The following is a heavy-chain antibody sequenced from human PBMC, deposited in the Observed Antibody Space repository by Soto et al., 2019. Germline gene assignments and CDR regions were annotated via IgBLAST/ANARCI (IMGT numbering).Heavy chain of an antibody. V-gene: IGHV3-23*01. CDR3: AKDVGETYGFDY. Sequence: EVQLLESGGGLVQPGGSLRLSCAASGFTFSSYAMSWVRQAPGKGLEWVSTLSSSGGSTYYADSVKGRFTISRDNSKNTLSLQMNSLRAEDTAVYYCAKDVGETYGFDYWGQGTLVTVSS. CDR1: GFTFSSYA. D-gene: IGHD4-17*01. J-gene: IGHJ4*02. CDR2: LSSSGGST.